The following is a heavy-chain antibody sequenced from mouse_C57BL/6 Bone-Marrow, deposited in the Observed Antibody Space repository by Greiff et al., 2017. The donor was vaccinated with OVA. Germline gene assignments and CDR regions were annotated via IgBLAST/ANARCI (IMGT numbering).Heavy chain of an antibody. D-gene: IGHD3-2*02. CDR3: TTTAQATVY. V-gene: IGHV14-4*01. Sequence: VQLKESGAELVRPGASVKLSCTASGFTFKDDYMHWVKQRPEQGLEWIGWIDPENGDTEYASKFQGKATITADTSSNTAYLQLSSLTSEDTAVYYCTTTAQATVYWGQGTTLTVSS. CDR2: IDPENGDT. CDR1: GFTFKDDY. J-gene: IGHJ2*01.